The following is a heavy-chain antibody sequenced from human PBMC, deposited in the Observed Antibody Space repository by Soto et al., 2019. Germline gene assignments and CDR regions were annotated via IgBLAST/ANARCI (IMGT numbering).Heavy chain of an antibody. V-gene: IGHV1-58*02. D-gene: IGHD3-16*01. Sequence: ASVKVSCKASGFTFTTSGIHWVRQARGQGLEWMGWIVVGSGNTKYNQKFQERVSLTRDMATDTAYMDLRSLTSADTAIYYCAAVVPPSGIMERLGLDPWGQGTLVTVSS. CDR2: IVVGSGNT. J-gene: IGHJ5*02. CDR3: AAVVPPSGIMERLGLDP. CDR1: GFTFTTSG.